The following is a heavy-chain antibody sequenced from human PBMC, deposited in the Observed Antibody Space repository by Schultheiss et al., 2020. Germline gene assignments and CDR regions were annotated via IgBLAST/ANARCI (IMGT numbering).Heavy chain of an antibody. D-gene: IGHD6-13*01. J-gene: IGHJ4*02. CDR3: ARIFWYSSYWTYYFDY. Sequence: ETLSLTGAVSGGSISTFYWNWIRQPPGKALEWLAHIFSNDEKSYSTSLNDRLTISKDTSKRQVVLTLTNMDPVDTATYYCARIFWYSSYWTYYFDYWGQGTLVTVSS. V-gene: IGHV2-26*01. CDR2: IFSNDEK. CDR1: GGSISTFY.